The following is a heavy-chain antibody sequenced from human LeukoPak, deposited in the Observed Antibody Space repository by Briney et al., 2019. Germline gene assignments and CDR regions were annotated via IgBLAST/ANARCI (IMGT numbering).Heavy chain of an antibody. Sequence: SETLSLTCTVSGGSISTSSSYYWGWIRQPPGKGLEWIGSIYYTGDTYYNSSLKSRVTISVDTSKNQFALKLTSVTAADTALYYCARLRGYTYGNPGDWGQGSLVTVSS. D-gene: IGHD5-18*01. CDR2: IYYTGDT. CDR3: ARLRGYTYGNPGD. V-gene: IGHV4-39*01. J-gene: IGHJ4*01. CDR1: GGSISTSSSYY.